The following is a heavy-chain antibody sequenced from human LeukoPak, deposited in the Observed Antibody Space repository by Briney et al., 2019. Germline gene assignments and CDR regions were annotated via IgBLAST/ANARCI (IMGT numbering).Heavy chain of an antibody. V-gene: IGHV1-24*01. Sequence: ASVAVSCKVSGYTLSDLSMHWVRQAPGKGLEWMGGVDPDDGERIYAQKFQGRVTMTEDTSTNTAYMGLSRLRSDDAAVYYCAAVSGDYTLLDSWGQGTLVTVST. CDR2: VDPDDGER. CDR1: GYTLSDLS. J-gene: IGHJ5*01. D-gene: IGHD7-27*01. CDR3: AAVSGDYTLLDS.